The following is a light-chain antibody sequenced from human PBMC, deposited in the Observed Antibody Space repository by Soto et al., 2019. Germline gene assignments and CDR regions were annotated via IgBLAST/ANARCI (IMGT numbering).Light chain of an antibody. Sequence: EIVMTQSPATLSVSPGERATLSCRASQSVSSNLAWYQQKPGQAPRLLIYGASTRATGIPARFSGSGSGTEFTLTISRLQSEGFGVYYCQQYNNWPPWTFGQGTQVEIK. CDR3: QQYNNWPPWT. J-gene: IGKJ1*01. CDR1: QSVSSN. CDR2: GAS. V-gene: IGKV3D-15*01.